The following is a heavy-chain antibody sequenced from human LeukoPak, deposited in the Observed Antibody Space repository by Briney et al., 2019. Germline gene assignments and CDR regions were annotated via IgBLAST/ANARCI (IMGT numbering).Heavy chain of an antibody. CDR2: IKQDGSEI. V-gene: IGHV3-7*03. CDR3: VRDKLTGASRLDY. CDR1: GFTFSNYW. D-gene: IGHD7-27*01. Sequence: GGSLRLSCAASGFTFSNYWMSWVRQAPGKELEWVANIKQDGSEIYYVDSVRGRFTISRDNAKNSLYLQMNSLRAEDTAVYYCVRDKLTGASRLDYWGQGTLLTVSS. J-gene: IGHJ4*02.